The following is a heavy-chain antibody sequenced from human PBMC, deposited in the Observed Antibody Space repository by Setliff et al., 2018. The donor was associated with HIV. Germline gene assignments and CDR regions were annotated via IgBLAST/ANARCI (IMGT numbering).Heavy chain of an antibody. CDR2: ISATGST. CDR1: GGIVSSDSFF. CDR3: TGDYNSGSYRFDY. V-gene: IGHV4-61*09. Sequence: SETLSLTCTVSGGIVSSDSFFWSWIRQPAGKGLEWIGHISATGSTNYNPSLKSRVTMSLDTSKNQFSLNLNSVTAADAAVYYCTGDYNSGSYRFDYWGQGTPVTVSS. J-gene: IGHJ4*02. D-gene: IGHD3-10*01.